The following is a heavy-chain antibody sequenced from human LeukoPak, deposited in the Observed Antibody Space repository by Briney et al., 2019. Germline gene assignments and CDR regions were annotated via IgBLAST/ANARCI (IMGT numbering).Heavy chain of an antibody. CDR1: GFTFSSYS. J-gene: IGHJ4*02. Sequence: GGSLRLSCAASGFTFSSYSMNWVRQAPGKGLEWVSSISSSSSYIYYADSVKGRFTISRDNAKNSLYLQMNSLRAEDTAVYYCARDDCSGGSCPPFDYWGQGTLVTVSS. V-gene: IGHV3-21*01. CDR3: ARDDCSGGSCPPFDY. D-gene: IGHD2-15*01. CDR2: ISSSSSYI.